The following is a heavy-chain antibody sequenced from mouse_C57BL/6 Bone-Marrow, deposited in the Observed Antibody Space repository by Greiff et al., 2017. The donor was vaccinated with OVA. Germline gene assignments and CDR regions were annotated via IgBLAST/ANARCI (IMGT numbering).Heavy chain of an antibody. Sequence: EVKLVESGGGLVKPGGSLKLSCAASGFTFSSYAMSWVRQTPEKRLEWVATISDGGSYTYYPDNVKGRFTISRDNAKNNLYLQMSHLKSEDTAMYYCAREGEVYDYDGVDYWGQGTTLTVSS. CDR1: GFTFSSYA. CDR3: AREGEVYDYDGVDY. V-gene: IGHV5-4*01. CDR2: ISDGGSYT. D-gene: IGHD2-4*01. J-gene: IGHJ2*01.